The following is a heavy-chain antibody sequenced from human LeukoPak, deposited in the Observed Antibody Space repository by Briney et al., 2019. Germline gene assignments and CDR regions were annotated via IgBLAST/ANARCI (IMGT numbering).Heavy chain of an antibody. CDR1: GNTFIGFY. J-gene: IGHJ6*03. CDR3: AGPGRDYFYYYHMDV. CDR2: IHPNSGGT. Sequence: LVASVKVSCKTSGNTFIGFYMHWVRQAPGQGLEWMGGIHPNSGGTKYAQKFQGRVTMTRDTTISTVYMELSSLRSDDTAIYYCAGPGRDYFYYYHMDVWAKGTTVTVSS. V-gene: IGHV1-2*03.